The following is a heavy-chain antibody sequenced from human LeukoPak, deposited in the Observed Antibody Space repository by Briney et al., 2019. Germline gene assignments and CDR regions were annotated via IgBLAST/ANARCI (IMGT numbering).Heavy chain of an antibody. CDR1: GDTFTGYY. V-gene: IGHV1-2*02. J-gene: IGHJ6*03. Sequence: ASVKVSCKASGDTFTGYYMHCVRRAPGQGLGWMGWINPNSGGTNYAQKFQGRVTMTRDTSISTAYMELSRLRSDDTAVYYCAREPQSGSGWYSYYMDVWGKGTTVTVSS. CDR2: INPNSGGT. D-gene: IGHD6-19*01. CDR3: AREPQSGSGWYSYYMDV.